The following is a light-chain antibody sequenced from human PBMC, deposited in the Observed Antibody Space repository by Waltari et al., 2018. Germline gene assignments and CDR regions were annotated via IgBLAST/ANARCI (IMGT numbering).Light chain of an antibody. Sequence: QSVLTQPPSASGTPGQRVPISCSGSNPHIGRNTVNWYHQLHGTAPKLLIYNKSQRPSGVPDRFSGSNSGTSASLAISGLQSEDEGAYYCAAWDDSLNGFYVFGTGTKVTVL. J-gene: IGLJ1*01. V-gene: IGLV1-44*01. CDR1: NPHIGRNT. CDR3: AAWDDSLNGFYV. CDR2: NKS.